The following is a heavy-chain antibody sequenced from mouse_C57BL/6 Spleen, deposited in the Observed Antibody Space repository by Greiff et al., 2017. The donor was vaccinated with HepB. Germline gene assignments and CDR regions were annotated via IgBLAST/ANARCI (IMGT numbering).Heavy chain of an antibody. Sequence: VQLQQSGAELAKPGASVKLSCKASGYTFTSYWMHWVKQRPGQGLEWIGYINPSSGYTKYNQKFKDKATLTADKSSSTAYMHLSILTYEDSAVYYCARGVITTVVAGDYWGQGTTLTVSS. CDR3: ARGVITTVVAGDY. D-gene: IGHD1-1*01. V-gene: IGHV1-7*01. CDR1: GYTFTSYW. J-gene: IGHJ2*01. CDR2: INPSSGYT.